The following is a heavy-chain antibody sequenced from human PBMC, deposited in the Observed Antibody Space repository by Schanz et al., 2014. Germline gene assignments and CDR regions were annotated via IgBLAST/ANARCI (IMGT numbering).Heavy chain of an antibody. Sequence: QVQLVQSGSELKKPGASVKVSCKASGYTFTNYAINWVRQAPGQGLEWMGWINTNTGNPTYAQAVTGRFLFSLDTSGNTAYLQISSLEADDTAVYYCARRGIRGVFSSFDYWGLGTLVTVSS. V-gene: IGHV7-4-1*02. CDR3: ARRGIRGVFSSFDY. J-gene: IGHJ4*02. D-gene: IGHD3-10*01. CDR2: INTNTGNP. CDR1: GYTFTNYA.